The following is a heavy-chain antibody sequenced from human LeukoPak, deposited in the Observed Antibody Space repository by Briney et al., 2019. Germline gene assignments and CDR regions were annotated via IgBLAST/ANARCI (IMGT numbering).Heavy chain of an antibody. CDR2: INRDGSTT. D-gene: IGHD2-2*01. CDR1: GFTFRNYW. CDR3: ARDKKSEESSEIDY. V-gene: IGHV3-74*03. J-gene: IGHJ4*02. Sequence: GGSLRLSCAASGFTFRNYWVHWVRQAPGKGLVWVSRINRDGSTTKYADSVKGRFTVSRDNAKKTLNLQINSLTAEDTAVYYCARDKKSEESSEIDYWGQGTLVTVSS.